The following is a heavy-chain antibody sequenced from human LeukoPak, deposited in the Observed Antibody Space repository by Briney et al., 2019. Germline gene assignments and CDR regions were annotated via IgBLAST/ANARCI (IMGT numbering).Heavy chain of an antibody. CDR3: AKDRGGYSYIFEY. J-gene: IGHJ4*02. CDR2: ISYDGSNK. Sequence: PGGSLRLSCAASGFTFSSYGMHWVRQAPGKGLEGGAIISYDGSNKYYADSVKGRFTISRDNSKNTLYLQMNSLRAEDTAVYHCAKDRGGYSYIFEYWGQGTLITVSS. V-gene: IGHV3-30*18. CDR1: GFTFSSYG. D-gene: IGHD5-18*01.